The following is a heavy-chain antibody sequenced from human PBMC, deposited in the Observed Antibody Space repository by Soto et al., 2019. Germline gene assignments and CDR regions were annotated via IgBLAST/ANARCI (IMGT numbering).Heavy chain of an antibody. J-gene: IGHJ4*02. D-gene: IGHD2-15*01. CDR3: TTVSRYCSGGSCYYQMNFDN. CDR2: IKSKTDGGTT. V-gene: IGHV3-15*07. Sequence: PGVSLRLSCAASGFTFSNAWMNWVRQAPGKGLEWVGRIKSKTDGGTTDYAAPVKGRFTISRDDSKNTLYLQMNSLKTEDTAVYYCTTVSRYCSGGSCYYQMNFDNWGQGTLVNVSS. CDR1: GFTFSNAW.